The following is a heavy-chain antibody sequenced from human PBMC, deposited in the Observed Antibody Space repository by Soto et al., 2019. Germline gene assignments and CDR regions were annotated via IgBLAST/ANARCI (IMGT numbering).Heavy chain of an antibody. D-gene: IGHD3-10*01. CDR2: IDPSDSYT. J-gene: IGHJ5*02. CDR3: ARMVVGDYYGSGSYCFDP. Sequence: PGESLKISCKGSGYSFTSYWISWVRQMPGKGLEWMGRIDPSDSYTNYSPSFQGHVTISADKSISTAYLQWSSLEASDTAMYYCARMVVGDYYGSGSYCFDPWGQGTLVTVSS. V-gene: IGHV5-10-1*01. CDR1: GYSFTSYW.